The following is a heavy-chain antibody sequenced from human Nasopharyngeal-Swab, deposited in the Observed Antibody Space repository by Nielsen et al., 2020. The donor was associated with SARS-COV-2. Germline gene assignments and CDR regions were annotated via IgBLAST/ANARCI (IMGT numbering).Heavy chain of an antibody. J-gene: IGHJ3*02. CDR2: IGSSSYI. D-gene: IGHD1-1*01. CDR1: GFTFSSYS. Sequence: GESLKISCAASGFTFSSYSMNWVRQAPGKGLEWVSSIGSSSYIYYADSVKGRFTISRDNAKNSLYLQMNSLRAEDTAVYYCARSQGERRAGAFDIWGQGTMVTVSS. V-gene: IGHV3-21*01. CDR3: ARSQGERRAGAFDI.